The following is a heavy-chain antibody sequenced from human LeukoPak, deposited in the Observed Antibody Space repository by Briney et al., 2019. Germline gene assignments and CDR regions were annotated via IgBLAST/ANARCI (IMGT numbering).Heavy chain of an antibody. CDR2: ISDSGGST. D-gene: IGHD2-15*01. V-gene: IGHV3-23*01. CDR1: GSTFSTYA. J-gene: IGHJ3*02. CDR3: AKDVSSFIGASDI. Sequence: PGGSLRLSCAASGSTFSTYAMSWVRQAPGKGPEWVSTISDSGGSTYYADSVKGRFTISRDNSKNTLYLQMNSLRAEDTVIYYCAKDVSSFIGASDIWGQGTMVTVSS.